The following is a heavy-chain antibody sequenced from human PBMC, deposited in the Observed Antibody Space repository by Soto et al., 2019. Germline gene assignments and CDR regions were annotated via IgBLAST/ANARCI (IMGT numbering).Heavy chain of an antibody. CDR3: AREVQVHTPAFVY. D-gene: IGHD3-10*01. J-gene: IGHJ4*02. CDR1: GGTFNTYA. Sequence: QMQLVQSGAEMKKPGSSVKVSCQSSGGTFNTYAMNWVRQAPGQGPEWMGDISPMFGAANYAPKFQARVTITADESTGTSYMKLSSLTSEDTALYFCAREVQVHTPAFVYWGQGTLVTVSS. CDR2: ISPMFGAA. V-gene: IGHV1-69*19.